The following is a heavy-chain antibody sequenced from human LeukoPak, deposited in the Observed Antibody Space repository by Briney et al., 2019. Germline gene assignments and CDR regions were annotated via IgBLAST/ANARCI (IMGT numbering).Heavy chain of an antibody. V-gene: IGHV3-48*01. CDR2: ISVSSSTI. CDR1: GFTFSSYS. Sequence: GGSLRLSCAASGFTFSSYSMNWVRQAPGKGPEWVSYISVSSSTIHYADSVKGRFTISRDNAKNSLYLQMNSLRGEDTAVYYCARQHNYYYYMDVWGKGTTVTVSS. CDR3: ARQHNYYYYMDV. J-gene: IGHJ6*03.